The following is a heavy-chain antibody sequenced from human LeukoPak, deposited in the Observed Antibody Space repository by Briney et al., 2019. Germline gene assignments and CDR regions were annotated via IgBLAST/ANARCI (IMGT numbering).Heavy chain of an antibody. CDR3: AGEGEYGDSYS. V-gene: IGHV4-30-2*01. CDR2: VYRGRT. D-gene: IGHD2-21*01. Sequence: SQTLSLTCAVSGDSISYESYYWNWIRQALGKGPEWIGNVYRGRTRLNPSLTSRVAISVDMSKSQVSLSLTSVTAADTAIYYCAGEGEYGDSYSWGQGALVIVSA. J-gene: IGHJ5*02. CDR1: GDSISYESYY.